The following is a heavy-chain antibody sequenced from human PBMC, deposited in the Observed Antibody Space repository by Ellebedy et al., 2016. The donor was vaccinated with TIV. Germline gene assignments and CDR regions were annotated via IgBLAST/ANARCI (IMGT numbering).Heavy chain of an antibody. CDR2: IYPGDSDT. D-gene: IGHD2-2*02. Sequence: KVSXKASGYTFTSYWIGWVRQMPGKGLEWMGIIYPGDSDTRYSPSFQGQVTISADKSISTAYLQWSSLKASDTAMYYCARHELSGVPAAIGYWGQGTLVTVSS. CDR1: GYTFTSYW. J-gene: IGHJ4*02. V-gene: IGHV5-51*01. CDR3: ARHELSGVPAAIGY.